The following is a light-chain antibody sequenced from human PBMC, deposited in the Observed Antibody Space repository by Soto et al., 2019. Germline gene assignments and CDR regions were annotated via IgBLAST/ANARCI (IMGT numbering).Light chain of an antibody. CDR1: QSISSW. V-gene: IGKV1-5*01. Sequence: DIQMTQSPSTLSASVGDRVTITCRASQSISSWLAWYQQKPGKAPKLLIYDASSLESGVPSRISGSGSGTEFTLTISSLQPDDFATYYCQQYNSYPLTFGGGTKVEIK. J-gene: IGKJ4*01. CDR2: DAS. CDR3: QQYNSYPLT.